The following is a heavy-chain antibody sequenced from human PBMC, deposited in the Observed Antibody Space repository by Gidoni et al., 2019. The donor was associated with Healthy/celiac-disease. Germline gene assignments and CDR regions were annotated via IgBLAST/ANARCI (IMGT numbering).Heavy chain of an antibody. D-gene: IGHD2-15*01. CDR3: ARLGYCSGGSCPYYYYYGMDV. Sequence: QVQLQQWGAGLLKPSETLSLPCAVYGGSFSGYYWSWIRQPPGKGLEWIGEINHSGSTNYNPSLNSRVTISVDTSKNQFSLKLSSVTAADTAVYYCARLGYCSGGSCPYYYYYGMDVWGQGTTVTVSS. CDR2: INHSGST. V-gene: IGHV4-34*01. J-gene: IGHJ6*02. CDR1: GGSFSGYY.